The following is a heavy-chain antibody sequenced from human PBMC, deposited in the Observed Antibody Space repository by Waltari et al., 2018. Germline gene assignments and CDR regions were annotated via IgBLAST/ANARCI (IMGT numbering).Heavy chain of an antibody. V-gene: IGHV4-4*07. CDR1: GGPISSYY. Sequence: QVQLQESGPGLVKPSETLSLTCTVSGGPISSYYCSWIRQPAGKGLEWIGRIYTSGSTNYNPSLKSRVTMSVDTSKNQFSLKLSSVTAADTAVYYCARSDRDSNDAFDIWGQGTMVTVSS. D-gene: IGHD1-1*01. CDR2: IYTSGST. J-gene: IGHJ3*02. CDR3: ARSDRDSNDAFDI.